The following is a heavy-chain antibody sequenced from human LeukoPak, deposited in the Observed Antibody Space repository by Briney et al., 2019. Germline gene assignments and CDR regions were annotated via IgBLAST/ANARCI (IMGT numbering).Heavy chain of an antibody. CDR3: ARPXXQWPRNWFDP. J-gene: IGHJ5*02. V-gene: IGHV3-48*02. D-gene: IGHD6-19*01. CDR2: ISSSSSTI. CDR1: GFTFSSYS. Sequence: GGSLRLSCAASGFTFSSYSMNWVRQAPGKGLEWVSYISSSSSTIYYADSVKGRFTISRDNAKNSLYLQMNSLRDEDTAVYYCARPXXQWPRNWFDPWGQGTLVTVSS.